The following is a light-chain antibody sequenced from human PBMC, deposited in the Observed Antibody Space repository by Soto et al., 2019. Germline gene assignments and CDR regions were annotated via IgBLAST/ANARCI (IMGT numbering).Light chain of an antibody. Sequence: EIMMSQSPAAVSVSTGERATLSCRASQSVSSNYLAWYQQKPGQAPSLFIYGASSLATGIPARFSGSGSGTEFTLTISSLQADDFAAYYCQQSNSYPLTFGRGTKVDIK. CDR2: GAS. CDR1: QSVSSN. J-gene: IGKJ4*01. CDR3: QQSNSYPLT. V-gene: IGKV3-15*01.